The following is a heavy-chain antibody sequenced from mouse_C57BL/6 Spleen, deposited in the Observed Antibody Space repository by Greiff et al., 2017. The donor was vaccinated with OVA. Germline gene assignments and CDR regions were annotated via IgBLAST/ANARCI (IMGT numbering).Heavy chain of an antibody. D-gene: IGHD2-4*01. CDR2: ILPGSGST. CDR1: GYTFTGYW. Sequence: VQLQQSGAELMKPGASVKLSCKATGYTFTGYWIEWVKQRPGPGLEWIGEILPGSGSTNYNEKFKGKATFTADTSSNTAYMQLSSLTTEDSAIYYCARRGYDYDEEGFAYWGQGTLVTVSA. V-gene: IGHV1-9*01. J-gene: IGHJ3*01. CDR3: ARRGYDYDEEGFAY.